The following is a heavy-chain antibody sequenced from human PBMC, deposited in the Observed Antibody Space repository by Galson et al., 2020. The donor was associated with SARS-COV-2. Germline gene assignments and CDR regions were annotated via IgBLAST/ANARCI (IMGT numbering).Heavy chain of an antibody. J-gene: IGHJ4*02. CDR2: ISYDGRNK. Sequence: QAGGSLRLSCVVFGFRFSSYGMHWVRQAPGKGLEWVAAISYDGRNKYYADSVKGRFTISRDNSKDTLFLQMSSLRVDDTAVYFCAKDGGPQMTYSHPVYYFEYWGPGTLVTVSS. V-gene: IGHV3-30*18. CDR3: AKDGGPQMTYSHPVYYFEY. D-gene: IGHD2-15*01. CDR1: GFRFSSYG.